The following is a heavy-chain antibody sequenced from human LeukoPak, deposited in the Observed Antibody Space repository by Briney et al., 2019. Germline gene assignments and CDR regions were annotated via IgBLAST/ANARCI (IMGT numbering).Heavy chain of an antibody. CDR3: ARNGGFYSSSSGHFQH. Sequence: TLSLTCTVSGGSISSGGYYWSWIRQPPGKGLEWTGYIYHSGSTYYNPSLKSRVTISVDRSKNQFSLKLSSVTAADTAVYYCARNGGFYSSSSGHFQHWGQGTLVTVSS. CDR1: GGSISSGGYY. V-gene: IGHV4-30-2*01. D-gene: IGHD6-6*01. CDR2: IYHSGST. J-gene: IGHJ1*01.